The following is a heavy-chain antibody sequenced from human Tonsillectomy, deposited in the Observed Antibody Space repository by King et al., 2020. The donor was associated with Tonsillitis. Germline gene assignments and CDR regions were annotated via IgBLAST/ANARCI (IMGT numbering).Heavy chain of an antibody. Sequence: QLQESGPGLVKSSETLSLTCTVSGYSISTGYYWDWIRQPPGKGLEWIGNVYHSGSTSYNPSLKSRVTISVDTSKNQFSLKLSSVTAADTAVYYCARDSCVHSTDWSMDDWGQGTLVTVSA. CDR1: GYSISTGYY. D-gene: IGHD3/OR15-3a*01. CDR3: ARDSCVHSTDWSMDD. V-gene: IGHV4-38-2*02. CDR2: VYHSGST. J-gene: IGHJ4*02.